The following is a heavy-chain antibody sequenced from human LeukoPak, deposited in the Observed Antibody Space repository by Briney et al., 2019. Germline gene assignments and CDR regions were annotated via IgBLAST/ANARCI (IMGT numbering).Heavy chain of an antibody. CDR2: IHYSGST. V-gene: IGHV4-39*01. D-gene: IGHD3-22*01. CDR1: NGSISSSSYY. J-gene: IGHJ4*02. Sequence: SETLSLTCTVSNGSISSSSYYWGWIRQPPGKGLGWIGSIHYSGSTYYNPSLKSRVTIFVDTSKNQCSLKLSSVTAADTAVYYCARVVLLNYYDSSGYYVDYWGQGTLVTVSS. CDR3: ARVVLLNYYDSSGYYVDY.